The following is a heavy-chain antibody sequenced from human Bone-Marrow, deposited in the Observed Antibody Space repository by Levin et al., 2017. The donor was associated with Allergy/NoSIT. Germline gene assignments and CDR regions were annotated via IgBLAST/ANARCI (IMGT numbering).Heavy chain of an antibody. D-gene: IGHD6-19*01. CDR2: INSDGSST. J-gene: IGHJ3*02. V-gene: IGHV3-74*01. CDR3: ANLPGYSSGWYQAFDI. CDR1: GFTFSSYW. Sequence: GESLKISCAASGFTFSSYWMHWVRQAPGKGLVWVSRINSDGSSTSYADSVKGRFTISRDNAKNTLYLQMNSLRAEDTAVYYCANLPGYSSGWYQAFDIWGQGTMVTVSS.